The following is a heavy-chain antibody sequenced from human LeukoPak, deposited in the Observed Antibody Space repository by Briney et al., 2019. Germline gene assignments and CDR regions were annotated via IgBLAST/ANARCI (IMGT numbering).Heavy chain of an antibody. D-gene: IGHD6-19*01. CDR2: ISAYNGNT. V-gene: IGHV1-18*01. CDR3: ARDPPYSSGRNNWFDP. Sequence: ASVKVSCKASGYTFTSYGISWVRQAPGQGLEWMGWISAYNGNTNYAQKLQGRVTMTTDTSTSTAYMELRSLRSDDTAVYYCARDPPYSSGRNNWFDPWGQGTPVTVSS. J-gene: IGHJ5*02. CDR1: GYTFTSYG.